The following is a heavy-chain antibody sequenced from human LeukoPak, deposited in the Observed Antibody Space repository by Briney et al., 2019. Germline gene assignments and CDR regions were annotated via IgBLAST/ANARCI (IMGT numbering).Heavy chain of an antibody. CDR2: INHSGST. V-gene: IGHV4-34*01. CDR1: GGSFSGYY. CDR3: ARGDAD. J-gene: IGHJ4*02. D-gene: IGHD2-8*01. Sequence: PSETLSLTCAAYGGSFSGYYWSWIRQPPGKGLEWIGEINHSGSTNYNPSLKSRVTISVDTSKNQFSLKLSSVTAADTAVYYCARGDADWGQGTLVTVSS.